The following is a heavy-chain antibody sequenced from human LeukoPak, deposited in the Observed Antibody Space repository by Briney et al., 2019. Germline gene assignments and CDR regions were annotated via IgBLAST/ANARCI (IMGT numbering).Heavy chain of an antibody. CDR2: ISGKNGNT. V-gene: IGHV1-18*01. Sequence: ASVKVSCKASGYSFPSYGVSWVRQAPGQGLEWMGWISGKNGNTNYEQKYQGRVTLTTDTSTSTAYMELSSLRSEDTAVYYCAGTPVVATIAVDYWGQGTLVTVSS. CDR1: GYSFPSYG. CDR3: AGTPVVATIAVDY. D-gene: IGHD5-12*01. J-gene: IGHJ4*02.